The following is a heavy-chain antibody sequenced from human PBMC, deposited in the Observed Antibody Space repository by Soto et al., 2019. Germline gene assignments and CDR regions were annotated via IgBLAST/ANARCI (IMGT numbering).Heavy chain of an antibody. CDR1: GGSISSYY. CDR2: IYYSGST. Sequence: PSETLSLTCTVSGGSISSYYWSWIRQPPGKGLEWIGYIYYSGSTNYNPSLKSRVTISVDTSKNQFSLKLSSVTAADTAVYYCARDIGSYSSGWYYDYYYMDVWGKGTTVTVSS. CDR3: ARDIGSYSSGWYYDYYYMDV. V-gene: IGHV4-59*08. J-gene: IGHJ6*03. D-gene: IGHD6-19*01.